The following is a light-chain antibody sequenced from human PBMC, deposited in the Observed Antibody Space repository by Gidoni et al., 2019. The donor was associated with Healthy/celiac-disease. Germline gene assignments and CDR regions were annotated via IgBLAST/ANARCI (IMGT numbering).Light chain of an antibody. J-gene: IGKJ3*01. CDR1: QSVSSSY. CDR2: GAS. V-gene: IGKV3-20*01. CDR3: QQYGSSPALFT. Sequence: DIVLTQSPGTLSLSPGERATISCRASQSVSSSYLAWYQQKPGQAPRLLIYGASSRATGIPDRFSGSGSGTDFTLSISRLEPEDFAVYYCQQYGSSPALFTFXPXTKVDIK.